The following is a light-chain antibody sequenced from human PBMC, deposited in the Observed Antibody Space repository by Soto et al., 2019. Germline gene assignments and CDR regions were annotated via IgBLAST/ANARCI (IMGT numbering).Light chain of an antibody. CDR3: MQALQNPT. J-gene: IGKJ3*01. CDR1: QSLLYSDGYNY. Sequence: DIVMTQSPLSLSVTPGEPASISCRSSQSLLYSDGYNYLDWYLQKPGQSPQVLIYLGSNRASGVPDRFSGSGSGTDFTLGVSRVEADDVGVYYCMQALQNPTFGPGTKVEI. V-gene: IGKV2-28*01. CDR2: LGS.